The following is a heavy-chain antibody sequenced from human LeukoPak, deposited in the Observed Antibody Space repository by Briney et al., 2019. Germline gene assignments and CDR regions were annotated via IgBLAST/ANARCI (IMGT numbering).Heavy chain of an antibody. D-gene: IGHD5-12*01. Sequence: PGGSLRLSCAASGFTFSSYWMSWVRQAPGKGLDWVANIKQDGSEKYYVDSVKGRFTISRDNAKNSLYLQMNSLRAEDTAVYYCARAEDSGYDPYYFDYWGQGTLVTVSS. J-gene: IGHJ4*02. CDR2: IKQDGSEK. CDR1: GFTFSSYW. CDR3: ARAEDSGYDPYYFDY. V-gene: IGHV3-7*01.